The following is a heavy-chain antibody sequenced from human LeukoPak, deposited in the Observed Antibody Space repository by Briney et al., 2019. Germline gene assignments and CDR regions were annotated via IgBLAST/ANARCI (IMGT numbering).Heavy chain of an antibody. CDR2: ISAYNGNT. CDR3: AREYSSSWYWFDP. Sequence: ASVKVSCKASGYTFTTYYIHWVRQAPGQGLEWMGWISAYNGNTNYAQKLQGRVTMTTDTSTSTAYMELRSLRSDDTAVYYCAREYSSSWYWFDPWGQGTLVTVSS. V-gene: IGHV1-18*04. D-gene: IGHD6-13*01. CDR1: GYTFTTYY. J-gene: IGHJ5*02.